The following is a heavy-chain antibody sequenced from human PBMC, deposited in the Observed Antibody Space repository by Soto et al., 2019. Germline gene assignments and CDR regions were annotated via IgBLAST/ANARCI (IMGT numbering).Heavy chain of an antibody. Sequence: EVQLVESGGGLVQPGGSLRLSCAVSEFSVSSNYMSWVRQAPGKGLEWVSVIYSGGSTYYADSVKGRFTISRDNSKNTLFLQMNSLRVEDTAIYYCARASTTWYRANDYWGQGTLVTVSS. CDR1: EFSVSSNY. CDR3: ARASTTWYRANDY. D-gene: IGHD6-13*01. V-gene: IGHV3-66*01. CDR2: IYSGGST. J-gene: IGHJ4*02.